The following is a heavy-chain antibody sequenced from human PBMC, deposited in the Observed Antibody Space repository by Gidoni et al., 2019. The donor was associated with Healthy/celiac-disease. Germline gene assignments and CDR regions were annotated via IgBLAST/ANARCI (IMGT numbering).Heavy chain of an antibody. V-gene: IGHV3-21*01. D-gene: IGHD2-2*01. Sequence: EVQLVESGGGLVKPGGSLRLPCAAPGFTSSSYSINWVRQAPGKGLEWVSSISSSSSYIYYADSVKGRFTISRDNAKNSLYLQMNSLRAEDTAVYYCARDYCSSTSCYYPDYWGQGTLVTVSS. CDR1: GFTSSSYS. CDR2: ISSSSSYI. J-gene: IGHJ4*02. CDR3: ARDYCSSTSCYYPDY.